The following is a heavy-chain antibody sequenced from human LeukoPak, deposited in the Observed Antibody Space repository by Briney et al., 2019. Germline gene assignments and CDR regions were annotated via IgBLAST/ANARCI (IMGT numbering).Heavy chain of an antibody. V-gene: IGHV3-21*01. Sequence: GGSLRLSCAASGFTFSSYSMNWVRQAPGKGLEWVSSISSSSSYIYYADSVKGRFTISRDNAKNSLYLQMNSLRAEDTAAYYCARSRDGYNFVYWGQGTLVTVSS. CDR3: ARSRDGYNFVY. D-gene: IGHD5-24*01. CDR1: GFTFSSYS. CDR2: ISSSSSYI. J-gene: IGHJ4*02.